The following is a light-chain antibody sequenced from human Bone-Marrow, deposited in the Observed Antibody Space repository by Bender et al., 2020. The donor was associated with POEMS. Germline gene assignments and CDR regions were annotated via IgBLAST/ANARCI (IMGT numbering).Light chain of an antibody. CDR2: GYN. Sequence: QSVLTQPPSVSGAPGQRVTISCTGSSSNTGSGYDINWYQHLPGTAPKLLIYGYNNRPSGVPDRFSGSIDSSSNSASLTISGLKAEDEADYYCQSYDDSNRWVFGGGTKLTVL. J-gene: IGLJ3*02. V-gene: IGLV1-40*01. CDR3: QSYDDSNRWV. CDR1: SSNTGSGYD.